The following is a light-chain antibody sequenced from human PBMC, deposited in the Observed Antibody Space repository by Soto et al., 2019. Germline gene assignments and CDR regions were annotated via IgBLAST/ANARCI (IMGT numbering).Light chain of an antibody. CDR3: QQYNTWQG. J-gene: IGKJ1*01. V-gene: IGKV3-15*01. CDR2: GES. Sequence: EIVMTQSPATLSLSPGDRATLSCRASQSVRSHLAWFQQKPGQPPRLLIFGESTRATGVPARFSGSGSGTEFTLIISSLQSEDFAVYFCQQYNTWQGFGQGTKV. CDR1: QSVRSH.